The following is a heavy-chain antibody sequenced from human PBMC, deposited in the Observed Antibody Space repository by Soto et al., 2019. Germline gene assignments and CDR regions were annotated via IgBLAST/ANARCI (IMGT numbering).Heavy chain of an antibody. CDR2: IYSGGST. J-gene: IGHJ5*02. V-gene: IGHV3-53*01. CDR1: GFTVSSNY. CDR3: ARAPGTEDWFDP. Sequence: GGSLRLSCAASGFTVSSNYMSWVRQAPGKGLEWVSVIYSGGSTYYADSVKGRFTISRDNSKNTPYLQMNSLRAEDTAVYYCARAPGTEDWFDPWGQRILVTVSS.